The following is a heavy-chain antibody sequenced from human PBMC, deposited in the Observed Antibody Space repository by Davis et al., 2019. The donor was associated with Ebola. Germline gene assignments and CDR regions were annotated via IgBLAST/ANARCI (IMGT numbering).Heavy chain of an antibody. D-gene: IGHD4-23*01. J-gene: IGHJ3*02. CDR1: GYTFTNYY. Sequence: AASVKVSCKASGYTFTNYYMHWVRQAPGQGLEWMGMINPNDGRTIYAQKFQGRVTMTGDTSTSTVYMELSSLRSEDTAVYYCATRPKAVVDDAFDIWGQGTLVTVSS. CDR2: INPNDGRT. CDR3: ATRPKAVVDDAFDI. V-gene: IGHV1-46*01.